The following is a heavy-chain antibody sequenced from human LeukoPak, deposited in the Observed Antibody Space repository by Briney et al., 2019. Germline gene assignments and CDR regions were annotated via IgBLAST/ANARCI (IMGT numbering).Heavy chain of an antibody. J-gene: IGHJ4*02. Sequence: GGSLRLSCTASGFIFSSHWMTWVRQSPGKGLEWVANIKEDGSVKYYVDSVKGRFTISRDNTKNTLYLQMNSLRAEDTAVYYCAKEGEVYWGQGTLVTVSS. CDR2: IKEDGSVK. D-gene: IGHD3-10*01. CDR1: GFIFSSHW. V-gene: IGHV3-7*03. CDR3: AKEGEVY.